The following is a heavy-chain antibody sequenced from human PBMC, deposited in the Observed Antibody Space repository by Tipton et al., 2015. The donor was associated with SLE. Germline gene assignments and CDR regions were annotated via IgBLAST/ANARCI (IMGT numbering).Heavy chain of an antibody. CDR3: AGVGGKATVSPFYYYGMDV. CDR2: IFNSGST. Sequence: TLSLTCTVSGGSISSRYWSWIRQPPGKGLEWIGYIFNSGSTNYNPSLKSRVTISVDTSKNQFSLRLKSVTAADTAGYYCAGVGGKATVSPFYYYGMDVWGQGITVTVSS. CDR1: GGSISSRY. V-gene: IGHV4-59*11. J-gene: IGHJ6*02. D-gene: IGHD4-17*01.